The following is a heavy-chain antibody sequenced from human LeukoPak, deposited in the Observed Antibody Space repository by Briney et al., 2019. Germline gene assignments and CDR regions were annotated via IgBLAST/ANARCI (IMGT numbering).Heavy chain of an antibody. Sequence: SETLSLTCTVSGGSISSYYWSWIRQPPGKGLEWIGYIYDSGSTNYNPSLKSRVTISVHTSKNQFSLKLSSVTAADTAVYYCARLTGYSSESWFDPWGQGTLVTVSP. CDR2: IYDSGST. CDR1: GGSISSYY. J-gene: IGHJ5*02. D-gene: IGHD3-9*01. CDR3: ARLTGYSSESWFDP. V-gene: IGHV4-59*01.